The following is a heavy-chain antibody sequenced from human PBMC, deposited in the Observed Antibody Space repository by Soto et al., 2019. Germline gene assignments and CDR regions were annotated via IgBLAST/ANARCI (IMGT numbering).Heavy chain of an antibody. Sequence: PSETLSLTCTVSGGSISSGGYSWSWIRQPPGKGLEWIAYIYYSGSTYYNPSLKSRVTISVDTSKNQFSLKLSSVTAADTAVYYCARLTYYYGSGSPGFDPWGQGTLVTVSS. V-gene: IGHV4-30-2*03. CDR3: ARLTYYYGSGSPGFDP. D-gene: IGHD3-10*01. J-gene: IGHJ5*02. CDR1: GGSISSGGYS. CDR2: IYYSGST.